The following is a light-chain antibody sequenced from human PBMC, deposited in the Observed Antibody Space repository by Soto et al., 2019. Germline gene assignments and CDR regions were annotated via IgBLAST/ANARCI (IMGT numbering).Light chain of an antibody. CDR2: DVT. CDR3: AAWDDSLSAWV. Sequence: QSALTQPASVSGSPGQSITISCTGTNNDVGSYDLVSWYRQSPGEAPKLIIYDVTKRPSGVSDRFSASKSGNTASLTISGLQAEDEADYCCAAWDDSLSAWVFGGGTKLTVL. J-gene: IGLJ3*02. CDR1: NNDVGSYDL. V-gene: IGLV2-23*02.